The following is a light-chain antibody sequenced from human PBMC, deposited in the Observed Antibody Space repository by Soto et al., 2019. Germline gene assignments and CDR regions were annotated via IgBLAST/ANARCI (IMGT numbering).Light chain of an antibody. Sequence: SALTQPSSVSGSPGRSITISCTGTISDVGGYNSVSWYQQHPGKAPKLVIYEVTNRPSGISNRFSGSKSGNTASLTISGLQAEDEADYYCSSYTSSRTRVYGTGTKVTVL. CDR3: SSYTSSRTRV. V-gene: IGLV2-14*01. J-gene: IGLJ1*01. CDR2: EVT. CDR1: ISDVGGYNS.